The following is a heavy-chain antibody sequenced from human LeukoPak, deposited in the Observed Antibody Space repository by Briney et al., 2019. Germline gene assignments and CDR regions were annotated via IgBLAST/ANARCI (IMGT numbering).Heavy chain of an antibody. Sequence: GASVKVSCKASGGTFSSYAISWVRQAPGQGLEWMGGIIPIFGTANYAQKFQGRVTITADKSTSTAYMELRSLRSDDTAVYYCARVGQLRYFDWFLGDAFDIWGQGTMVTVSS. D-gene: IGHD3-9*01. J-gene: IGHJ3*02. V-gene: IGHV1-69*06. CDR1: GGTFSSYA. CDR3: ARVGQLRYFDWFLGDAFDI. CDR2: IIPIFGTA.